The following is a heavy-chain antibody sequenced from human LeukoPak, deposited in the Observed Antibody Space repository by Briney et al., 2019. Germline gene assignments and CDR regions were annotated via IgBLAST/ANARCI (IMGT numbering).Heavy chain of an antibody. D-gene: IGHD3-10*02. CDR1: GFSFSSYA. CDR2: MSSSDDGR. Sequence: GSLRLSCATSGFSFSSYAMSWVRQAPGKGLEWVSAMSSSDDGRYYAASVRGRFTISRDTSRSTLYLQMNSLRAEDAAVYYCAELGITMIGGVWGKGTTVTISS. V-gene: IGHV3-23*01. CDR3: AELGITMIGGV. J-gene: IGHJ6*04.